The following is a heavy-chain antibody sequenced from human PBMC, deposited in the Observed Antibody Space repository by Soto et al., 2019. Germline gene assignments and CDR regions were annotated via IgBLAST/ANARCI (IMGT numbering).Heavy chain of an antibody. J-gene: IGHJ4*02. D-gene: IGHD1-26*01. Sequence: ASVKFSGKASTYSFSSVGISWLRQAPGQGLEWMAWINPSNDKTNYAQRLQCRVTLTTDTSTSTAYMEMRSPRSDDTAVSYCARDPFSSGRNLQFGYFDSWGKGTLGPISS. CDR3: ARDPFSSGRNLQFGYFDS. V-gene: IGHV1-18*01. CDR2: INPSNDKT. CDR1: TYSFSSVG.